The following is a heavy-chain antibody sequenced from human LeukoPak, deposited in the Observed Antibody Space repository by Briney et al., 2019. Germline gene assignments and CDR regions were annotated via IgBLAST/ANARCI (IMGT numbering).Heavy chain of an antibody. J-gene: IGHJ4*02. Sequence: SETLSLTCTVSGGSISSETHYWGWIRQPPGKGLEWIGNIFYSGITDYNPSLKSRVTISVDTSKNQFSLRLTSVTAADTAVYYCADLGAAGIDYWGQGTLVTVSS. CDR1: GGSISSETHY. CDR3: ADLGAAGIDY. V-gene: IGHV4-39*07. CDR2: IFYSGIT. D-gene: IGHD6-13*01.